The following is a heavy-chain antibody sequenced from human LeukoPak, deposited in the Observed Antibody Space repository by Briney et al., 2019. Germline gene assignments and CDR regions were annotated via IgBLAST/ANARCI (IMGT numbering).Heavy chain of an antibody. Sequence: GGSLRLSCAASGFTFSSYAMNWVRQAPGKGLEWVSSITRSSSYTYYADSVKGRFTISRDKAKNSLFLQVNSLRAEDTALYYCATSGSGGNYPLDYWGQGTLVTVSS. CDR2: ITRSSSYT. V-gene: IGHV3-21*01. J-gene: IGHJ4*02. CDR1: GFTFSSYA. D-gene: IGHD1-26*01. CDR3: ATSGSGGNYPLDY.